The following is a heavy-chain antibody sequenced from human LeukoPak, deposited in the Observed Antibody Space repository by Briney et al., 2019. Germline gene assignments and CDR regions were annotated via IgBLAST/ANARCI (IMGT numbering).Heavy chain of an antibody. V-gene: IGHV5-51*01. Sequence: GESLKISCKGSGYSFTSYWIDWVRQMPGKGLGWMGIIYPGDSDTRYSPSFQGQVTVSADKSISTAYLQWSSLKASDTAMYYCARLSRPTYYFDYWGQGTLVTVSS. CDR1: GYSFTSYW. CDR2: IYPGDSDT. J-gene: IGHJ4*02. CDR3: ARLSRPTYYFDY.